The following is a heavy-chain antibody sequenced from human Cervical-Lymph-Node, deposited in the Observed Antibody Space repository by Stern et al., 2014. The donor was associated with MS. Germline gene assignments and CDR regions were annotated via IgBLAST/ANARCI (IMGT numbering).Heavy chain of an antibody. J-gene: IGHJ5*02. D-gene: IGHD3-3*02. CDR3: AKLGPAWLDP. CDR1: GYTFSRYA. Sequence: QVQLVQSGSELKKPGASVKISCKTSGYTFSRYAINWVRQAPGQGLEWMGWINANTGSHNYAPGFTGRFVFSLANSVSTAYLEITSLKSEDSAVDFCAKLGPAWLDPWGQGTLVTVSS. V-gene: IGHV7-4-1*02. CDR2: INANTGSH.